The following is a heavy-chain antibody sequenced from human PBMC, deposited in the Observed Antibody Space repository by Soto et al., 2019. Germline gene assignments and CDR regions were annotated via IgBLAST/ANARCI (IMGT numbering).Heavy chain of an antibody. CDR2: ISWNSGTI. J-gene: IGHJ6*02. CDR3: AKDINSTGWYFGLEL. D-gene: IGHD6-19*01. V-gene: IGHV3-9*01. Sequence: GGSLRLSCAASGFTFDDHAMHWVRQGPGKGLEWVSGISWNSGTIVYADSVKGRFTISRDNTKNSLYLQMDSLRREDTALYYCAKDINSTGWYFGLELWGQGTTVTV. CDR1: GFTFDDHA.